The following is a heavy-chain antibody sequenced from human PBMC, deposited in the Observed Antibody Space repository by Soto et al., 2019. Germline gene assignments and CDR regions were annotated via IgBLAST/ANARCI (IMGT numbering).Heavy chain of an antibody. D-gene: IGHD3-10*01. CDR2: IYYSGST. CDR1: GGSISSYY. CDR3: ARDRGRLSFYSGFDP. V-gene: IGHV4-59*01. Sequence: PSETLSLTCTVSGGSISSYYWSWIRQPPGKGLEWIGYIYYSGSTNYNPSLKSRVTISVDTSKNQFSLKLSSVTAADTAVYYCARDRGRLSFYSGFDPWGQGTLVTVSS. J-gene: IGHJ5*02.